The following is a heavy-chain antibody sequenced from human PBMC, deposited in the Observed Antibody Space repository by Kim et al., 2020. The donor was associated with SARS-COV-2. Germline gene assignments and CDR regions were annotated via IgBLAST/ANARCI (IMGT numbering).Heavy chain of an antibody. J-gene: IGHJ4*02. V-gene: IGHV3-9*01. CDR1: GFTFDDYA. CDR2: ISWNSGSI. D-gene: IGHD5-12*01. CDR3: AKGMVARVWSFDY. Sequence: GGSLRLSCAASGFTFDDYAMHWVRQAPGKGLEWVSGISWNSGSIGYADSVKGRFTISRDNAKNSLYLQMNSLRAEDTALYYCAKGMVARVWSFDYWGQGTLVTVSS.